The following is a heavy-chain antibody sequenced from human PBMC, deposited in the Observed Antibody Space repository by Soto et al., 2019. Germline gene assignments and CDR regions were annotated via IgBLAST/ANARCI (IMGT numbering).Heavy chain of an antibody. CDR1: GFTFSNYA. CDR3: AKAGGAAGTVDYFDY. CDR2: ISGSVGST. V-gene: IGHV3-23*01. Sequence: GGSLRLSCAASGFTFSNYAINWVRQSPGKGLEWVSVISGSVGSTYYADSVKGRFTITRDNSRNTLYLQMNSLRAEDTAVYYCAKAGGAAGTVDYFDYWGQGTLVTVSS. D-gene: IGHD6-13*01. J-gene: IGHJ4*02.